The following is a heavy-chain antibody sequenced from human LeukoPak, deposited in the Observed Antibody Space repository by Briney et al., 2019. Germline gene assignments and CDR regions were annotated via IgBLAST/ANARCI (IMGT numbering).Heavy chain of an antibody. CDR2: ISAYNGNT. CDR3: ARLVEWLRSKNYHYFDY. CDR1: GYTFTSYG. J-gene: IGHJ4*02. D-gene: IGHD5-12*01. V-gene: IGHV1-18*04. Sequence: ASVKVSCKASGYTFTSYGISWVRQAPGQGLEWMGWISAYNGNTNYAQKLQGRVTMTTDTSTSTAYMEPRSLRSDDTAVYYCARLVEWLRSKNYHYFDYWGQGTLVTVSS.